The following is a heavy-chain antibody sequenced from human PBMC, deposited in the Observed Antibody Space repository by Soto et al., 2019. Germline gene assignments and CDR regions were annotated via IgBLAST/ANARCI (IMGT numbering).Heavy chain of an antibody. CDR3: ARGSGLVHYYYYYGMDV. D-gene: IGHD6-19*01. CDR2: IIPIFGTA. V-gene: IGHV1-69*13. J-gene: IGHJ6*02. Sequence: GASVKVSCKASGGTFSSYAISWVRQAPGQGLEWMGGIIPIFGTANYAQKIQGRVTITADESTSTAYMELSSLKSEDTAVYYCARGSGLVHYYYYYGMDVWGQGTTVTVSS. CDR1: GGTFSSYA.